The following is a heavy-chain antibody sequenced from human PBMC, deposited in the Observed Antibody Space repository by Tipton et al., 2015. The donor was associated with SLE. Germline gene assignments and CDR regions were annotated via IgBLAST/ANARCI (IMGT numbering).Heavy chain of an antibody. CDR2: VYHSGST. D-gene: IGHD4-17*01. CDR1: GDSFSGYY. V-gene: IGHV4-34*01. Sequence: TLSLTCAVYGDSFSGYYWSWIRQHPGKGLEWIGEVYHSGSTNYNPSLKSRVTISVDTSKNQFSLKLSSVTAADTAVYYCARVALETTYLYTVISLDYWGQGTLVTVSS. CDR3: ARVALETTYLYTVISLDY. J-gene: IGHJ4*02.